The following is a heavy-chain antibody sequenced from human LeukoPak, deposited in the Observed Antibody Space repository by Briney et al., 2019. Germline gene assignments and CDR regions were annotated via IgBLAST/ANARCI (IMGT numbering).Heavy chain of an antibody. D-gene: IGHD2-15*01. Sequence: ASVKVSCKASGYTFTGYYMHWVRQAPGQGLEWMGWINPNSGGTNYAQKFRGRVTMTRDTSISTAYMELSRLRSDDTAVYYCARDNRKTYCSGGSCYNYYYYYYGMDVWGQGTTVTVSS. J-gene: IGHJ6*02. CDR1: GYTFTGYY. CDR2: INPNSGGT. CDR3: ARDNRKTYCSGGSCYNYYYYYYGMDV. V-gene: IGHV1-2*02.